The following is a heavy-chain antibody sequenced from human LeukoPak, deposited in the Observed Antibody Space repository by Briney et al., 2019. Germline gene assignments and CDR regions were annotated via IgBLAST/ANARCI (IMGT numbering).Heavy chain of an antibody. J-gene: IGHJ4*02. CDR2: IYGGGST. V-gene: IGHV3-53*01. D-gene: IGHD6-19*01. CDR1: GFTFGTYW. Sequence: GGSLRLSCAASGFTFGTYWMGWVRQAPGKGLEWVSVIYGGGSTYYADSVKGRFTISRDTPKNTLYLQMNSLRVEDTAVYYCASWPVGWYGEDSWGQGTLVTVSS. CDR3: ASWPVGWYGEDS.